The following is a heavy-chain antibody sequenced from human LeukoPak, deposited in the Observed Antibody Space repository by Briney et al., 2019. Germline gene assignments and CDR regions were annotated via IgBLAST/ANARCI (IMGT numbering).Heavy chain of an antibody. CDR1: GFTFSSYG. J-gene: IGHJ4*02. CDR2: ISGSGGST. D-gene: IGHD6-19*01. CDR3: AKDSSGWYFDY. Sequence: GGSLRLSCAASGFTFSSYGMSWVRQAPGKGVEWVSAISGSGGSTYYEDPVKGRFTISRDNSKNTLYLQMNSLRAEDTAVYYCAKDSSGWYFDYWGQGTLVTVSS. V-gene: IGHV3-23*01.